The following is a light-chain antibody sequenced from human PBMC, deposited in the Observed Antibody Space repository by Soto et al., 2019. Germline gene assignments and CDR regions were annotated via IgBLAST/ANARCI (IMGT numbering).Light chain of an antibody. CDR2: DVD. V-gene: IGLV2-14*03. CDR1: SSDVGANKY. J-gene: IGLJ3*02. Sequence: QSALTQPASVSGSPGQSIAISCTGTSSDVGANKYVSWYQHHPGKAPKLIIYDVDNRPSGISDRFSGSKSGNTASLTISGLQAEDEADYYCSSYTSSSTLVFGGGTKVTVL. CDR3: SSYTSSSTLV.